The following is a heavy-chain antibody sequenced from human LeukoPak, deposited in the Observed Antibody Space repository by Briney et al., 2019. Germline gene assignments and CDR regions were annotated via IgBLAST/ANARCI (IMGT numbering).Heavy chain of an antibody. D-gene: IGHD4-23*01. J-gene: IGHJ4*02. CDR2: IIPIFGTA. CDR1: AGSFREYT. V-gene: IGHV1-69*13. Sequence: SVKVSCKASAGSFREYTISWVRQAPGQGLEWMGGIIPIFGTANYAQKFQGRVTITADESTSTAYMELSSLRSEDTAVYYCARDPSPYGGKRVPFDYWGQGTLVTVSS. CDR3: ARDPSPYGGKRVPFDY.